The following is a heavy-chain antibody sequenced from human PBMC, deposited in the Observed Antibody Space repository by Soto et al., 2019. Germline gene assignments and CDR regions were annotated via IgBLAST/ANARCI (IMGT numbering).Heavy chain of an antibody. Sequence: GASVKVSCKASGGTFSSYTISWVRQAPGQGLEWMGRIIPILGIANYAQKFQGRVTITADKSTSTAYMELSSLRSEDTAVYYCARDRRVYSGAWSDAFDTCGLGTMVPVS. D-gene: IGHD6-19*01. CDR1: GGTFSSYT. CDR2: IIPILGIA. J-gene: IGHJ3*02. V-gene: IGHV1-69*04. CDR3: ARDRRVYSGAWSDAFDT.